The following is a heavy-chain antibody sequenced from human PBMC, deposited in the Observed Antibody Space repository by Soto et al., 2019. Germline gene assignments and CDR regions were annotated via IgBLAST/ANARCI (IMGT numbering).Heavy chain of an antibody. J-gene: IGHJ6*02. CDR1: GGSLRSYY. CDR3: AKAVVPAAPPKFPLDV. V-gene: IGHV4-4*07. Sequence: SADTLSLTCSVSGGSLRSYYWNWLRQPAGKGLEWIGRIYSRGDTNYNPSVKSRVTMSVDTSKNEFSLRLNSVTAADTAVYYCAKAVVPAAPPKFPLDVWGQGTTVTVSS. D-gene: IGHD2-2*01. CDR2: IYSRGDT.